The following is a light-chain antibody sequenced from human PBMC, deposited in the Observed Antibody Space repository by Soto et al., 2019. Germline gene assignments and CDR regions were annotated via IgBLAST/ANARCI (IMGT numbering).Light chain of an antibody. CDR1: SSDVGGYDY. V-gene: IGLV2-14*03. CDR3: SSYTNSITHV. J-gene: IGLJ3*02. CDR2: GVS. Sequence: QSALTQPASVSGSPGQSITISCTGTSSDVGGYDYVSWYQQHPGKAPKLMIYGVSNRPSGVSNRFSGSKSGNTASLTISGLQAEDEGDYYCSSYTNSITHVFGGGTKVTVL.